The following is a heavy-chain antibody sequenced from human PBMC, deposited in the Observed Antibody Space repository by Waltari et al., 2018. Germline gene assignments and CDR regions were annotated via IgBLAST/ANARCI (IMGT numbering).Heavy chain of an antibody. CDR3: TKDLQPGGADV. Sequence: EVQLVESGGGLVQPGRSLRLSCAASGFSSNDYAMHWVRQAPGKGLEWVSGIYWNRDRIDYADSVKGRFTVSRDNAKNSLYLQMNSLRPEDSALYYCTKDLQPGGADVWGQGTTVTVSS. CDR2: IYWNRDRI. CDR1: GFSSNDYA. J-gene: IGHJ6*02. V-gene: IGHV3-9*02. D-gene: IGHD3-16*01.